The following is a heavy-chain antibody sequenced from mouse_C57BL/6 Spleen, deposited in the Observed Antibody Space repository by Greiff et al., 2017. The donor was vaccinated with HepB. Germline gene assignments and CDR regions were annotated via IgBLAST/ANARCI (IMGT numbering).Heavy chain of an antibody. D-gene: IGHD1-1*01. CDR3: ARDTTVVDYFDY. Sequence: DVKLQESGPGLVKPSQSLSLTCSVTGYSITSGYYWNWIRQFPGNKLEWMGYISYDGSNNYNPSLKNRISITRDTSKNQFFLKLNSVTTEDTATYYCARDTTVVDYFDYWGQGTTLTVSS. CDR2: ISYDGSN. CDR1: GYSITSGYY. J-gene: IGHJ2*01. V-gene: IGHV3-6*01.